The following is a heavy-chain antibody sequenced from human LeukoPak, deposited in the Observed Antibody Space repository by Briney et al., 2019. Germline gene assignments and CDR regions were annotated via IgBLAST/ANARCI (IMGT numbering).Heavy chain of an antibody. D-gene: IGHD3-16*02. J-gene: IGHJ4*02. Sequence: SETLSLTCTVSGGSISSSSYYWGWIRQPPGKGLEWIGSIYYSGSTYYNPSLKSRVTISVDTSKNQFSLKLGSVTAADTAVYYCARQVYMITFGGVIGLSPDYWGQGTLVTVSS. V-gene: IGHV4-39*01. CDR1: GGSISSSSYY. CDR3: ARQVYMITFGGVIGLSPDY. CDR2: IYYSGST.